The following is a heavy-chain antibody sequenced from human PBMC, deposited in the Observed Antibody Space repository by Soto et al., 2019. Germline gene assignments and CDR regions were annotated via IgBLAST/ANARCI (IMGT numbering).Heavy chain of an antibody. CDR3: ARGSRRDGYNYYYYYGMDV. D-gene: IGHD5-12*01. CDR2: MNPNSGNT. CDR1: GYTFTSYD. V-gene: IGHV1-8*01. Sequence: QVQLVQSGAEVKKPGASVKVSCKASGYTFTSYDINWVRQATGQGLEWMGWMNPNSGNTGYAQKFQGRVTMTRNTSISTAYMERSSLRSEDTAVYYCARGSRRDGYNYYYYYGMDVWGQGTTVTVSS. J-gene: IGHJ6*02.